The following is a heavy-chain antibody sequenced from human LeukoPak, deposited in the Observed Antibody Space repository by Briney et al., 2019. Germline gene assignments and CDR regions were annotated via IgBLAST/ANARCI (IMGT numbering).Heavy chain of an antibody. CDR1: GGSFSGYY. CDR3: ARSGQGYYDSSGPGWFDP. J-gene: IGHJ5*02. D-gene: IGHD3-22*01. V-gene: IGHV4-34*01. CDR2: INHSGST. Sequence: SETLSLTCAVYGGSFSGYYWSWIRQPPGKGLEWIGEINHSGSTNYNPSLKSRVTISVDTSKNQFSLKLSSVTAADTAVYYCARSGQGYYDSSGPGWFDPWGQGTLVTVSS.